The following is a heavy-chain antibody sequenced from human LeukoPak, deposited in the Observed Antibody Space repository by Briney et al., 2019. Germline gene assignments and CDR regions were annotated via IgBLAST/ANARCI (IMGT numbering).Heavy chain of an antibody. Sequence: GGSLRLSCAASGFTFSSYAMSWVRQAPGKGLEWVSAISGSGGSPYYADSVKGRFTISRDNSKNTLYLQMNSLRAEDTAVYYCAKDLVTVLLGYCSGGSCRADAFDIWGQGTMVTVSS. CDR3: AKDLVTVLLGYCSGGSCRADAFDI. V-gene: IGHV3-23*01. CDR1: GFTFSSYA. D-gene: IGHD2-15*01. J-gene: IGHJ3*02. CDR2: ISGSGGSP.